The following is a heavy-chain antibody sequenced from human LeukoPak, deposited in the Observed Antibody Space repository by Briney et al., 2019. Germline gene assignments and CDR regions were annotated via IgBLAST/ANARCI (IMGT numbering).Heavy chain of an antibody. CDR2: VSYSGGT. Sequence: PSETLSLTCTVSGDSFSGHYWSWLRQTPGKGLEWIGYVSYSGGTNYNPSLKRRVSISLDTSKNQFSLKLSSPAAADPAVYYCARAPMAITTSAFPDAFDFWGQGTMVTVSS. D-gene: IGHD3-16*01. V-gene: IGHV4-59*11. CDR3: ARAPMAITTSAFPDAFDF. CDR1: GDSFSGHY. J-gene: IGHJ3*01.